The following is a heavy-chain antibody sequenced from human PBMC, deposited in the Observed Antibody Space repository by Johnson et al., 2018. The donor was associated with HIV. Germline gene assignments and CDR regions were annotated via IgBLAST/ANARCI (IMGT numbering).Heavy chain of an antibody. CDR3: ARGDGTGTTFGAFDF. CDR1: GVWGRLGPVSSYW. Sequence: VQLVESGGGLVQPGGSLRLSCAVGGVWGRLGPVSSYWMSWVRQAPGKGLEWVSVFFSGGSTDYADSLKGRFTISRDNPKSTLYLQMNSLRPEDTAVYYCARGDGTGTTFGAFDFGGQGTKVTVSS. J-gene: IGHJ3*01. V-gene: IGHV3-66*01. D-gene: IGHD3-10*01. CDR2: FFSGGST.